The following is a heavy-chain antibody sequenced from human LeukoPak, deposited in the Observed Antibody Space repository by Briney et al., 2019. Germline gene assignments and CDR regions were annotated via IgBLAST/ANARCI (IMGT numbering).Heavy chain of an antibody. Sequence: SETLSLTCTVSGGSISSSSYYWGWIRQPPGKGLEWIGSIYYSGSTYYNPSLKSRVTISVDTSKNQFSLKLSSVTAADTAVYYCARWGLLRNNFGYWGQGTLVTVSS. D-gene: IGHD1/OR15-1a*01. CDR2: IYYSGST. J-gene: IGHJ4*02. CDR1: GGSISSSSYY. V-gene: IGHV4-39*01. CDR3: ARWGLLRNNFGY.